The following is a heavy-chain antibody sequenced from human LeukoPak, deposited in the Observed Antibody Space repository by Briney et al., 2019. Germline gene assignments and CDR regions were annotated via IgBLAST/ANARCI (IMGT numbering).Heavy chain of an antibody. CDR1: GYTFTSYD. J-gene: IGHJ3*02. Sequence: ASVKVSCKASGYTFTSYDINWVRQATGQGLEWMGWMNPNSGNTGYAQKFQGRVTMTRNTSISTAYMELSSLRSEDTAVYYCARGSWEYSSDTFDAFDIWGQGTMVTVSS. D-gene: IGHD6-13*01. CDR2: MNPNSGNT. V-gene: IGHV1-8*01. CDR3: ARGSWEYSSDTFDAFDI.